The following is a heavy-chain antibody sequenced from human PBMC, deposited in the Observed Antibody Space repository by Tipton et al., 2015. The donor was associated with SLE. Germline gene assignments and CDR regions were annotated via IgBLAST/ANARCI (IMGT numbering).Heavy chain of an antibody. CDR2: IWYDGSNK. CDR1: GFTFSSHG. J-gene: IGHJ4*02. V-gene: IGHV3-33*06. D-gene: IGHD1-1*01. CDR3: TKYPGATGGFDY. Sequence: SLRLSCAASGFTFSSHGMHWVRQAPGKGLEWVAVIWYDGSNKYYADSVKGRYTISRDNSENTLYLQMNSLRVEDTAVYYCTKYPGATGGFDYWGQGTLVTVSS.